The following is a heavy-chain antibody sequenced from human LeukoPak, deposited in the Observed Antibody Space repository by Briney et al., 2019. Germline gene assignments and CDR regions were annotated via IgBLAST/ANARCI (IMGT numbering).Heavy chain of an antibody. CDR1: GYSISSGYY. Sequence: SETLSLTCTVSGYSISSGYYWGWIRQPPGKGLEWIGSIHYSGKTYHNPSLKSRVTISVDTSKNQFSLKVGSVTAADTAVYYCTRVPHCDSNGCYDGGRYCEYWGQGTLVTVSS. V-gene: IGHV4-38-2*02. J-gene: IGHJ4*02. D-gene: IGHD3-22*01. CDR3: TRVPHCDSNGCYDGGRYCEY. CDR2: IHYSGKT.